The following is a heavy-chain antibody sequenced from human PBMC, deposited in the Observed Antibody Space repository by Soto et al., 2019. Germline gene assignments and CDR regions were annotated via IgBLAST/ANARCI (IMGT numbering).Heavy chain of an antibody. D-gene: IGHD4-17*01. V-gene: IGHV4-31*03. CDR2: IYYSGST. CDR1: GGSISSGDYY. Sequence: SETLSLTCTVSGGSISSGDYYWSWIRQHPGKGLEWIGYIYYSGSTYYNPSLKSRVTISVDTSKNQFSLKLSSVTAADTAVYYCARSRTTVTTITTFDYWGQGTLVTVSS. J-gene: IGHJ4*02. CDR3: ARSRTTVTTITTFDY.